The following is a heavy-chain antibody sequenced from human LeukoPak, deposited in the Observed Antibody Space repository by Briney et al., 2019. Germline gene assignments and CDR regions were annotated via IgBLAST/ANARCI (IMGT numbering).Heavy chain of an antibody. V-gene: IGHV3-33*08. Sequence: GGSLRLSCAASGFTFRSYRMNWVRQAPGKGLEWVAVIWYDGSNKYYADSVKGRFTISRDNSKNTLYLQMNSLRAEDTAVYYCAREMATTYFDYWGQGTLVTVSS. CDR3: AREMATTYFDY. D-gene: IGHD5-24*01. J-gene: IGHJ4*02. CDR1: GFTFRSYR. CDR2: IWYDGSNK.